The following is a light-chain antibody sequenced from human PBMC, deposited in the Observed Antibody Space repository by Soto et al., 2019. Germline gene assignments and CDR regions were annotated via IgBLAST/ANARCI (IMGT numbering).Light chain of an antibody. V-gene: IGLV1-40*01. CDR2: GNS. J-gene: IGLJ3*02. CDR3: QSYDSSLSGSWV. Sequence: QAVVTQPPSVSGAPGQRVTISCTGSSSNIGAGYDVHWYQQLPGTAPKLLIYGNSNRPSGVPDRFSGSKSGTSASLAITGLQAEDAADYYCQSYDSSLSGSWVFGGGTKLTVL. CDR1: SSNIGAGYD.